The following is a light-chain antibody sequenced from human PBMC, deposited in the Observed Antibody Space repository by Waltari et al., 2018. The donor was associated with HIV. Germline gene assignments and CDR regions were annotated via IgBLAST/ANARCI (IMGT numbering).Light chain of an antibody. CDR1: SSDVGGYHY. J-gene: IGLJ1*01. Sequence: QSALTQPAPVSGSPGQSITISRTGTSSDVGGYHYVSWYQQFPGKAPKCMSSEVSNRPSAVSDRLYGSKSGNTASLTSSGLQAEDEADYYCSSYTTGSTLVVFGTETKVIVL. V-gene: IGLV2-14*01. CDR2: EVS. CDR3: SSYTTGSTLVV.